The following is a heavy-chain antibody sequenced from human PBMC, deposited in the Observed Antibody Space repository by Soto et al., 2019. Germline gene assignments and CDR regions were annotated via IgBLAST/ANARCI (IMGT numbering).Heavy chain of an antibody. CDR2: INDRGSI. J-gene: IGHJ2*01. CDR3: ARERHDMLIGPAWVWYFDL. Sequence: QVQLQQWGAGPLRPLETLSLTCGVSGGSFSGYYWAWIRQSPGKGLEWIGEINDRGSINYNPSLKSRVSISVDTAKNPYSLSLRSVTAADTAVYYCARERHDMLIGPAWVWYFDLWGRGTLVTVSS. CDR1: GGSFSGYY. D-gene: IGHD3-9*01. V-gene: IGHV4-34*01.